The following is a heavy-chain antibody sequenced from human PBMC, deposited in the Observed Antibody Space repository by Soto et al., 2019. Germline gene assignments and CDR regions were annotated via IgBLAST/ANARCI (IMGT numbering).Heavy chain of an antibody. Sequence: GESLKISCKGSGYSFTSYWINWVRHMPGKGRKWMGRIDPSDSYTNYSPSFQGHVTISAAKSISTASLHWTSLKASDTAMYSRAREPDRSNGFDNDHNYDYWGYGTLVTGYS. D-gene: IGHD6-25*01. CDR2: IDPSDSYT. CDR3: AREPDRSNGFDNDHNYDY. V-gene: IGHV5-10-1*01. J-gene: IGHJ4*01. CDR1: GYSFTSYW.